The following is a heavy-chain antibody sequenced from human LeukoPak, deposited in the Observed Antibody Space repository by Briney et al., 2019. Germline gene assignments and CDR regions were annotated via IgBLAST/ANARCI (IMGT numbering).Heavy chain of an antibody. CDR2: ISGSGGST. D-gene: IGHD3-9*01. Sequence: PGGSLRLSCAASGFTFSSYAMTWVRQAPGKGLEWVSTISGSGGSTYYADSGKGRFAISIDNSKDTLYLQMNSLRVEDTAVYYCAKAGTPVLTGYLNYFDPWGQGTLVTVSS. CDR3: AKAGTPVLTGYLNYFDP. J-gene: IGHJ5*02. V-gene: IGHV3-23*01. CDR1: GFTFSSYA.